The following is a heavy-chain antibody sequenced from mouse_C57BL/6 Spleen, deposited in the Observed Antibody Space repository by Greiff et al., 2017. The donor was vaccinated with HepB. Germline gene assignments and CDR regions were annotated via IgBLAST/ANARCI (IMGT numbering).Heavy chain of an antibody. Sequence: EVKLQESGPGMVKPSQSLSLTCTVTGYSITSGYDWHWIRHFPGNKLEWMGYISYSGSTNYNPSLKSRISITHDTSKNHFFLKLNSVTTEDTATYYCARMEGNYPYWYFDVWGTGTTVTVSS. J-gene: IGHJ1*03. CDR2: ISYSGST. CDR1: GYSITSGYD. CDR3: ARMEGNYPYWYFDV. V-gene: IGHV3-1*01. D-gene: IGHD2-1*01.